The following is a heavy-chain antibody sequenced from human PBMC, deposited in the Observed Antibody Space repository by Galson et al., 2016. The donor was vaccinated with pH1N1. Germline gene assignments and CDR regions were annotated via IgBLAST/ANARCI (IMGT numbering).Heavy chain of an antibody. V-gene: IGHV5-51*01. D-gene: IGHD3-22*01. Sequence: QSGAEVKKPGDSLKISCQASGYTFTNSWIGWVRQMPGKGLEWMGIIYPADSDSRYGPSFQGQVTFSADKSIKIAYLQWNSLKVSDTAMYYCVTDPYESNGYTMPYWGQGSQVIVSPDVRGQGTTVTVSS. J-gene: IGHJ6*02. CDR2: IYPADSDS. CDR3: VTDPYESNGYTMPYWGQGSQVIVSPDV. CDR1: GYTFTNSW.